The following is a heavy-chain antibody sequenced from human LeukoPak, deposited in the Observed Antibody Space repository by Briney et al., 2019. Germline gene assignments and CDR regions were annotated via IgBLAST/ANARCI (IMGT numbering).Heavy chain of an antibody. CDR1: GYTFTSYD. D-gene: IGHD5-18*01. CDR2: ISAYNGNT. J-gene: IGHJ4*02. V-gene: IGHV1-18*01. CDR3: ARIYSYGLNRWYYFDY. Sequence: ASVKVSCKASGYTFTSYDINWVRQAPGQGLEWMEWISAYNGNTNYAQKLQGRVTMTTDTSTSTAYMELRSLRSDDTAVYYCARIYSYGLNRWYYFDYWGQGTLVTVSS.